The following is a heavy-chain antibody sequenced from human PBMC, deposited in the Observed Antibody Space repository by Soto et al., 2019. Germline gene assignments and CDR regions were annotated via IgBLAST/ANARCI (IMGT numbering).Heavy chain of an antibody. CDR1: GYTFNNYG. V-gene: IGHV1-18*01. J-gene: IGHJ6*02. Sequence: QVQLVQSGSEVKKPGASVKVSCKTSGYTFNNYGISWVRQAPGQGLEWMGWISDYNGNTNYPQKFQGRVTMTTDTSTXTVYMVLTSLRPDDTAVYYCARDGYYGSGSYGMDVWGRGTTVTVSS. CDR3: ARDGYYGSGSYGMDV. CDR2: ISDYNGNT. D-gene: IGHD3-10*01.